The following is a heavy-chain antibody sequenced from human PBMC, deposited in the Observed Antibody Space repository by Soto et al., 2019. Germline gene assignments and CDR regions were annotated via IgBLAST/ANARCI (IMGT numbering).Heavy chain of an antibody. D-gene: IGHD3-10*01. CDR2: INHSGST. CDR1: GGSFSGYY. Sequence: SETLSLTCAVYGGSFSGYYWSWIRQPPGKGLEWIGEINHSGSTNYNPSLKSRVTISVDTSKNQFSLKLSSVTAADTAVYYCASRSSGSGSYQFDYWGQGTLVTVSS. J-gene: IGHJ4*02. CDR3: ASRSSGSGSYQFDY. V-gene: IGHV4-34*01.